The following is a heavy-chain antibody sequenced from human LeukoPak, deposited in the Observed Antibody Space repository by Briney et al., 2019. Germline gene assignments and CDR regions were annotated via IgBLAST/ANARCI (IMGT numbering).Heavy chain of an antibody. CDR2: IKQDGSEK. D-gene: IGHD3-22*01. J-gene: IGHJ4*02. CDR1: GFTFSSYW. CDR3: ARDAPGYDSSGYYSSYYFDY. Sequence: GGSLRLSCAASGFTFSSYWMSWVRQAPGKGLEWVANIKQDGSEKYYVDSVKGRFTISRDNAKNSLYLQMNSLRAGDTAVYYCARDAPGYDSSGYYSSYYFDYWGQGTLVTVSS. V-gene: IGHV3-7*01.